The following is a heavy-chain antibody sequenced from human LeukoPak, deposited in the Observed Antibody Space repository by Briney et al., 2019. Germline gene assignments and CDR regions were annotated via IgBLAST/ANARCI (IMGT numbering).Heavy chain of an antibody. D-gene: IGHD6-13*01. CDR2: ISAYNGNT. V-gene: IGHV1-18*01. J-gene: IGHJ6*02. Sequence: GASVKVSCKASGYTFTSYGISWVRQAPGQGLEWMGWISAYNGNTNYAQKLQGRVTMTTDTSTSTAYMELRSLRSDDTVVYYCARDSSSWYDYYYYGMDVWGQGTTITVSS. CDR1: GYTFTSYG. CDR3: ARDSSSWYDYYYYGMDV.